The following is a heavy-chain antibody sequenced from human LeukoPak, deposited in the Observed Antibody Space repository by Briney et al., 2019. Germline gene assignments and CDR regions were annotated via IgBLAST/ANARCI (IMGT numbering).Heavy chain of an antibody. D-gene: IGHD1-1*01. CDR3: ARHSSLRTFDY. CDR2: MYYSGST. V-gene: IGHV4-39*01. CDR1: GGSISSSSYY. Sequence: SETLPLTCAVSGGSISSSSYYWGWIRQPPGKGLEWIGSMYYSGSTYDNPSLKRRVTITVDTSKNQFSLKLSSVTATDTVLYYCARHSSLRTFDYWGQGTLVTVSS. J-gene: IGHJ4*02.